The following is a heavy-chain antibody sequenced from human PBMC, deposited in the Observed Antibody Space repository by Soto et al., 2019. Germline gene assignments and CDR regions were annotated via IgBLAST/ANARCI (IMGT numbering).Heavy chain of an antibody. CDR2: INTSGGTI. D-gene: IGHD3-22*01. CDR3: ARENYDSRGYFLDC. V-gene: IGHV3-48*03. Sequence: EVQLVESGGGLVQPGGSLRLSCAVSGFTFSNFEMSWVRQAPGKGLEWVSYINTSGGTIYYADSVKGRFSISRDNAKNSLYLQMNSLRAEDSAVYYCARENYDSRGYFLDCWGQGTLVTVSS. CDR1: GFTFSNFE. J-gene: IGHJ4*02.